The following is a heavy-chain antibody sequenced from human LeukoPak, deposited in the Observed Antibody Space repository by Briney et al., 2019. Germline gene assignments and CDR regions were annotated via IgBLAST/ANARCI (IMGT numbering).Heavy chain of an antibody. CDR1: GYTFTSYG. Sequence: GASVKVSCKASGYTFTSYGISWVRQAPGQGLEWMGWISAYNGITNYAQKLQGRVTMTTDTSTSTAYMELRSLRSDDTAVYYCARVDGYYDSSGYSGYNWFDPWGQGTLVTVSS. V-gene: IGHV1-18*01. CDR2: ISAYNGIT. D-gene: IGHD3-22*01. CDR3: ARVDGYYDSSGYSGYNWFDP. J-gene: IGHJ5*02.